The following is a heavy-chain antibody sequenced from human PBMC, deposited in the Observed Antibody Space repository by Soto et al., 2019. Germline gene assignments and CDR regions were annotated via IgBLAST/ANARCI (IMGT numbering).Heavy chain of an antibody. CDR3: ARIPXDTAMVRNYYYYYGMDV. J-gene: IGHJ6*02. D-gene: IGHD5-18*01. V-gene: IGHV2-70*01. Sequence: SGPTLVNPTQTLTLTCTFSGFSLSTSGMCVSWIRQPPGKALEWLALIDWDDDKYYSTSLKTRLTISKDTSKNQVVLTMTNMDPVDTATYYCARIPXDTAMVRNYYYYYGMDVWGQGTTVTVSS. CDR1: GFSLSTSGMC. CDR2: IDWDDDK.